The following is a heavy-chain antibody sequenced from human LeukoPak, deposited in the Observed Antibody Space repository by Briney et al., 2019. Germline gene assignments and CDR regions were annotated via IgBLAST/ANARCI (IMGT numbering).Heavy chain of an antibody. J-gene: IGHJ4*02. V-gene: IGHV4-59*01. Sequence: GSLRLSCAASGFTFSSYYWSWIRQPPGKGLEWIGYIYYSGSTNYNPSLKSRVTISVDTSKNQFSLKLSSVTAADTAVYYCARGSRFGELLRYWGQGTLVTVSS. CDR1: GFTFSSYY. CDR3: ARGSRFGELLRY. D-gene: IGHD3-10*01. CDR2: IYYSGST.